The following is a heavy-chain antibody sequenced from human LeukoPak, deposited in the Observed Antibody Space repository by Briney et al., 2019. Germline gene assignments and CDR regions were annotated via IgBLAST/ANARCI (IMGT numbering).Heavy chain of an antibody. CDR1: GFTFSSYA. J-gene: IGHJ4*02. Sequence: GGSLRLSCAASGFTFSSYAMHWIRQAPGKGLEWMAVISYDGSNKYYADSVKGRFTISRDNSKNTLYLQMNSLRAEDTAVYYCARDTYYYDSSGYYYDGDFDYWGQGTLVTVSS. D-gene: IGHD3-22*01. CDR3: ARDTYYYDSSGYYYDGDFDY. V-gene: IGHV3-30*04. CDR2: ISYDGSNK.